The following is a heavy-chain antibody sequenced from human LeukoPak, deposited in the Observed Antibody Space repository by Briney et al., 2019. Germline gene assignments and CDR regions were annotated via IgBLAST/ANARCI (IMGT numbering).Heavy chain of an antibody. V-gene: IGHV3-20*04. D-gene: IGHD1-26*01. CDR2: INWNGGSI. CDR3: ARSSGSYHDLSFDF. J-gene: IGHJ4*02. CDR1: GFTFDDYG. Sequence: GGSLRLSCAASGFTFDDYGMNWVRQAPGKGLEWVSGINWNGGSIGHVDSVKGRFTISRDNAKNSLYLQMNSLRAEDTAFYYCARSSGSYHDLSFDFWGQGTLVTVSS.